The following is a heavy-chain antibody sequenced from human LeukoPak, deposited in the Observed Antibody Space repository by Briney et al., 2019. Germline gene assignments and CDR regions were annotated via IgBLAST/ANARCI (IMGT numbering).Heavy chain of an antibody. Sequence: LSLAFTVFGGSVGSSSYDWGCVRHPPGKGLGWFVTIYYSGSTFYHPSLKRRVAMSVDTSKNQYSLKLTSVTAADRAVYYCARLYTSFMDDAFDVWGQGTMVTVSS. CDR1: GGSVGSSSYD. D-gene: IGHD2-2*02. CDR3: ARLYTSFMDDAFDV. V-gene: IGHV4-39*01. J-gene: IGHJ3*01. CDR2: IYYSGST.